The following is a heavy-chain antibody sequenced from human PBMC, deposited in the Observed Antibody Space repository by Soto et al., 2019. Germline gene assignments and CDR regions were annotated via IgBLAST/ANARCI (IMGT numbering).Heavy chain of an antibody. CDR3: ARDPAAIMFGGVIVHWGDCSDDAFDI. CDR1: GFTFSSYA. Sequence: QVQLVESGGGVVQPGRSLRLSCAASGFTFSSYAMHWVRQAPGKGLEWVAVISYDGSNKYYADSVKGRFTISRDNSKNTLYQQMNSLRAEDTAVYYCARDPAAIMFGGVIVHWGDCSDDAFDIWGQGTMVTVSS. J-gene: IGHJ3*02. V-gene: IGHV3-30-3*01. D-gene: IGHD3-16*02. CDR2: ISYDGSNK.